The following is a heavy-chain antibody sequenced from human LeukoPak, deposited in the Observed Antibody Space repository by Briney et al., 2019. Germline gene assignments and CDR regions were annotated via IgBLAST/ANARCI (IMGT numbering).Heavy chain of an antibody. CDR1: GLTVSSNY. CDR2: IYSGGST. Sequence: GGSLRLSCAASGLTVSSNYMSWVRQAPGKGLEWVSVIYSGGSTYYADSVKGRFTISRHNSKNTLYLQMNSLRAEDTAVYCCARDGPGYCSSTSCYTVGNWGQGTLVTVSS. CDR3: ARDGPGYCSSTSCYTVGN. J-gene: IGHJ4*02. D-gene: IGHD2-2*02. V-gene: IGHV3-53*04.